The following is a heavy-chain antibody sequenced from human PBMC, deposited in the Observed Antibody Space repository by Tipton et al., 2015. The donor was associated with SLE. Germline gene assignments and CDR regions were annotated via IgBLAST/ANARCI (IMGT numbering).Heavy chain of an antibody. CDR2: MSYSGNT. J-gene: IGHJ6*02. D-gene: IGHD1-14*01. CDR1: GGSFSTGYDY. V-gene: IGHV4-30-4*01. Sequence: TLSLTCTVSGGSFSTGYDYWSWIRQPPGKGLEWIGYMSYSGNTYYNPSLKSRVTISADTSKNQFSLNLSSVTAADTAVYYCARGGIGGMDVWGQGTTVTVSS. CDR3: ARGGIGGMDV.